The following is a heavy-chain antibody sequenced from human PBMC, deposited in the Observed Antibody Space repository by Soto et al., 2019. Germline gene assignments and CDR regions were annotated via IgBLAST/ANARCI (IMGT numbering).Heavy chain of an antibody. CDR3: AKRYCSSTSCGYYFDY. Sequence: GGSLRLSCAASGFTFSSYAMSWVRQAPGKGLEWVSAISGSGGSTYYADSVKGRFAISRDNSKNTLYLQMNSLRAEDTAVYYCAKRYCSSTSCGYYFDYWGQGTLVTVSS. CDR2: ISGSGGST. D-gene: IGHD2-2*01. J-gene: IGHJ4*02. V-gene: IGHV3-23*01. CDR1: GFTFSSYA.